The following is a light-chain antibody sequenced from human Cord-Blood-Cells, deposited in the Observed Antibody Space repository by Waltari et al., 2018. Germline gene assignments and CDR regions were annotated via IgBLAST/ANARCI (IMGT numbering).Light chain of an antibody. Sequence: IRVTQSPSSFSASTGARVTITCRASQGISSYLAWYQQKPGKAPKLLIYAASTLQSGVPSRFSGSGSGTDFTLTISCLQSEDFATYYGQQYYSYPWTFGQGTKVEIK. J-gene: IGKJ1*01. CDR3: QQYYSYPWT. CDR2: AAS. V-gene: IGKV1-8*01. CDR1: QGISSY.